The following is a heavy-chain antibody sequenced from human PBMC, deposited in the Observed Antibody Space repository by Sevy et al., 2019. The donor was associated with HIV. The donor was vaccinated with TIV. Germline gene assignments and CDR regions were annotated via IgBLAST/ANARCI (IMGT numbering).Heavy chain of an antibody. CDR3: AEVRDFWSGYFQPNSNWFDP. V-gene: IGHV3-23*01. CDR1: GFTFSSYA. CDR2: ISGSGGST. J-gene: IGHJ5*02. Sequence: GGSLRLSCAASGFTFSSYAMSWVRQAPGKGLEWVSAISGSGGSTYYADSVKGRFTISRDNSKNTLYLQMNSLRAEDTAVYYCAEVRDFWSGYFQPNSNWFDPWGQGTLVTVSS. D-gene: IGHD3-3*01.